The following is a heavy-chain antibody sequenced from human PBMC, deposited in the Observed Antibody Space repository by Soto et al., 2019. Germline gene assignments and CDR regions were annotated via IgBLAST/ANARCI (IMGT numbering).Heavy chain of an antibody. J-gene: IGHJ6*03. CDR2: IYYSGST. V-gene: IGHV4-59*01. CDR3: ARGRIWFGELTTTGYMDV. CDR1: GGSISSYY. Sequence: PSETLSLTCTVSGGSISSYYWSWIRQPPGKGLEWIGYIYYSGSTNYNPSLKSRVTISVDTSKNQFSLKLSSVTAADTAVYYCARGRIWFGELTTTGYMDVWGKGTTVTVSS. D-gene: IGHD3-10*01.